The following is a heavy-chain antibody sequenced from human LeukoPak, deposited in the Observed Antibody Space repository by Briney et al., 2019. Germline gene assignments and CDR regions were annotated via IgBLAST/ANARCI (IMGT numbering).Heavy chain of an antibody. V-gene: IGHV4-34*01. J-gene: IGHJ3*02. D-gene: IGHD6-19*01. CDR3: ARAGKRKQWLVSDAFDI. CDR2: INHSGST. Sequence: PSETLSLTCAVYGGSFSGYYWSWIRQPPGKGLEWIGEINHSGSTNYNPSLKSRVTISVDTSKNQFSLKLSSVTAADTAVYYCARAGKRKQWLVSDAFDIWGQGTMVTVSS. CDR1: GGSFSGYY.